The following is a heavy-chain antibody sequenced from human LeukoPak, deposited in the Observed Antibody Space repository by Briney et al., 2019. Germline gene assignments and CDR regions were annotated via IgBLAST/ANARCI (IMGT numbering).Heavy chain of an antibody. D-gene: IGHD4-17*01. Sequence: ASVKVSCKVSGYTLTELSMHWVRQAPGKGLEWMGGFDPEDGGTIYAQKFQGRVTMTEDTSTDTAYMELSSLRSEDTAVYYCATPRGSYGDYWFDPWGQGTLVTVSS. V-gene: IGHV1-24*01. CDR2: FDPEDGGT. J-gene: IGHJ5*02. CDR3: ATPRGSYGDYWFDP. CDR1: GYTLTELS.